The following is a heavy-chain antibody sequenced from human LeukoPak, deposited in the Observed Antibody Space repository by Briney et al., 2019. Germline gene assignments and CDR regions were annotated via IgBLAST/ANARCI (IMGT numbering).Heavy chain of an antibody. CDR1: GFTFSVST. D-gene: IGHD1-1*01. CDR3: TRLGYGI. J-gene: IGHJ3*02. Sequence: PGGSLKLSCAASGFTFSVSTIHWVRQASGKGLEWVGRIRSKPNFYATAYAASVKGRFTISRDDSKNTAYLQMNSVKAEDTAVYYCTRLGYGIWGQGTMVTVSS. V-gene: IGHV3-73*01. CDR2: IRSKPNFYAT.